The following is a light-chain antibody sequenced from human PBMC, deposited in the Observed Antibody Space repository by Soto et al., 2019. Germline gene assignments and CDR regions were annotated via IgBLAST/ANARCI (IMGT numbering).Light chain of an antibody. CDR3: QQSYSTPLT. J-gene: IGKJ4*01. CDR1: QSVLYSSSNKNY. Sequence: DIVMTQSPDSLAVSLGERATINCKSSQSVLYSSSNKNYLTWYQQKPGQPPKLLIYWASTRASGVPDRFSGSGSGTDFTLTISSLQAEDVAVYHCQQSYSTPLTFGGGTKVEIK. V-gene: IGKV4-1*01. CDR2: WAS.